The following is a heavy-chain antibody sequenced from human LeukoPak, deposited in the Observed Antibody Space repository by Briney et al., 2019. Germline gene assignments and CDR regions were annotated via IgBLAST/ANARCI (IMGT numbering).Heavy chain of an antibody. CDR3: AREENRSSDSSASYPLDY. CDR1: GYTFSSND. J-gene: IGHJ4*02. CDR2: MNPHSGNT. Sequence: ASVEVSCKASGYTFSSNDINWVRQATGQGLEWMGWMNPHSGNTGYAQKFQGRVTITRNSSISTAYMELSSLRSEDTAVYYCAREENRSSDSSASYPLDYWGQGTLVTVSS. D-gene: IGHD1-26*01. V-gene: IGHV1-8*01.